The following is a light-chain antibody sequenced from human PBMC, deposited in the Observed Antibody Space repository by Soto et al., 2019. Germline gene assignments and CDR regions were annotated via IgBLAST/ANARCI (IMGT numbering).Light chain of an antibody. CDR3: QQYSNWPRT. CDR1: QSVSSY. J-gene: IGKJ1*01. Sequence: EIVLTQSPGTLSLSPGERVTLSCRASQSVSSYLAWYQQKPGQPPRLLIQGASTRATGIPARFSGSGSGTDFSLTISSLQSEDFVVYYCQQYSNWPRTFGQGTKVDIK. CDR2: GAS. V-gene: IGKV3-15*01.